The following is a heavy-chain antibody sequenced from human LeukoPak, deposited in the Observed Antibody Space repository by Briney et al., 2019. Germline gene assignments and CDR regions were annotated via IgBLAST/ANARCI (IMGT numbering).Heavy chain of an antibody. V-gene: IGHV3-30*18. D-gene: IGHD3-10*01. CDR3: ANYGSVSYFAY. J-gene: IGHJ4*02. CDR2: ISYDGSNK. CDR1: GFSFSNYG. Sequence: GSLRLSCAASGFSFSNYGIHWVRQAPGKGLEWVALISYDGSNKYYADSVKGRFTISRDNSKNTLYLQMISLRAEDTAVYYCANYGSVSYFAYWGQGTLVTVSS.